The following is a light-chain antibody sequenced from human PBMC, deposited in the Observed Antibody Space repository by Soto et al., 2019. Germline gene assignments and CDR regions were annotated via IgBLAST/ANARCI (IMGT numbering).Light chain of an antibody. CDR2: GAS. CDR3: QHYNNWPPP. V-gene: IGKV3-15*01. Sequence: MSQSPATLSVSQGERATLSCRASQSLRSKLAWYQQEPGQAPRLLIYGASTRATGIPARFSGSGSGTEFTLTISSLQSEDSAVYYCQHYNNWPPPFGQGAMVDVK. CDR1: QSLRSK. J-gene: IGKJ1*01.